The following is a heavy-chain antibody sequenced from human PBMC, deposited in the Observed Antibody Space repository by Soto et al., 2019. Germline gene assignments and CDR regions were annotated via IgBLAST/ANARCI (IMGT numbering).Heavy chain of an antibody. D-gene: IGHD3-3*01. J-gene: IGHJ4*02. Sequence: SETLSLTCTVSGGSISSYYWSWIRQPPGKGLEWIGYIYYSGSTNYNPSLKSRVTISVDTSKNQFSLKLSSVTAADTAVYYCARGGEGYDFWSGYYTPFDYWGQGTLVTVSS. CDR2: IYYSGST. V-gene: IGHV4-59*01. CDR3: ARGGEGYDFWSGYYTPFDY. CDR1: GGSISSYY.